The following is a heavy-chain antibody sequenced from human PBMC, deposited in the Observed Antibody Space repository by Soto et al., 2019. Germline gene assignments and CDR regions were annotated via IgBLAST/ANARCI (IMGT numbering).Heavy chain of an antibody. V-gene: IGHV3-15*01. CDR2: IKSKTDGGTT. Sequence: LRLSCAASGFTFSNAWMSWVRQAPGKGLEWVGRIKSKTDGGTTDYAAPVKGRFTISRDDSKNTLYLQMNSLKTEDTAVYYCTTRSDYGDYVGYYYGMDVWGQGTTVTVS. CDR1: GFTFSNAW. D-gene: IGHD4-17*01. J-gene: IGHJ6*02. CDR3: TTRSDYGDYVGYYYGMDV.